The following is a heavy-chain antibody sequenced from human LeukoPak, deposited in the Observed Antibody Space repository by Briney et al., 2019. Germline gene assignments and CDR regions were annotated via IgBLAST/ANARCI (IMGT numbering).Heavy chain of an antibody. D-gene: IGHD6-19*01. J-gene: IGHJ4*02. CDR3: TREPPEWLALLDY. Sequence: GGSLRLSCTASGFTFGDYAMSWVRQAPGKGLEWVGFIRIKAYGGTTEYAASVKGRFTISRDDSKSIAYLQMNSLKTEDTAVYYCTREPPEWLALLDYWGQGTLVTVSS. V-gene: IGHV3-49*04. CDR2: IRIKAYGGTT. CDR1: GFTFGDYA.